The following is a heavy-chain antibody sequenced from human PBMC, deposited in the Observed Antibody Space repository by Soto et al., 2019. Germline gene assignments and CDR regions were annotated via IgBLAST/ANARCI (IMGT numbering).Heavy chain of an antibody. D-gene: IGHD3-22*01. CDR1: GFTFSSYA. J-gene: IGHJ4*02. CDR2: IAYHGVNQ. CDR3: ARGADYYDTSGSWTFDN. V-gene: IGHV3-30-3*01. Sequence: GGSLRLSCAASGFTFSSYAMHWVRQAPGKGLEWVALIAYHGVNQYYADSVKGRFTISRDNSKNTLWLQINSLSTDDTAVYYCARGADYYDTSGSWTFDNWGQGTVVTVSS.